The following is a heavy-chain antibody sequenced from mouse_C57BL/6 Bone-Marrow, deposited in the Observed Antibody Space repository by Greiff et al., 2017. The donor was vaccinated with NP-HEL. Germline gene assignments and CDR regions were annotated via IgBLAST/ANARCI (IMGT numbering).Heavy chain of an antibody. CDR3: ARPLYYDYSWFAY. V-gene: IGHV1-55*01. Sequence: QVQLQQPGAELVKPGASVKMSCKASGYTFTSYWITWVKQRPGQGLEWIGDIYPGSGSTNYNEKFKSKATLTVDTSSSTAYMQLSSLTSEDSAVYYCARPLYYDYSWFAYWGQGTLFTVSA. J-gene: IGHJ3*01. CDR2: IYPGSGST. D-gene: IGHD2-4*01. CDR1: GYTFTSYW.